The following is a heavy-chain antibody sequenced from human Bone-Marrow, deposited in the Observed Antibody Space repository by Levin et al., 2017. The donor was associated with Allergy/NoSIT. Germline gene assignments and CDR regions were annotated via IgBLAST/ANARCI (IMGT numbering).Heavy chain of an antibody. D-gene: IGHD6-19*01. V-gene: IGHV3-7*01. CDR3: ARDVGFGWFDY. CDR2: INQDGSEI. J-gene: IGHJ4*02. Sequence: PGGSLRLSCAASGFTFSSNWMSWVRQAPGKGLEWVANINQDGSEISYLDSVKGRFAISRDSAKSSLYLQMNSLRADDTAVYYCARDVGFGWFDYWGRGSLVTVSS. CDR1: GFTFSSNW.